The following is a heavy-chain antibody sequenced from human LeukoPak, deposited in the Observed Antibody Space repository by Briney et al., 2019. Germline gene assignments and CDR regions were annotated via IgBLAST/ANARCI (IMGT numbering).Heavy chain of an antibody. CDR3: ARPYETGIDY. D-gene: IGHD3-3*01. V-gene: IGHV1-2*06. Sequence: ASVKVSCKASGYTSTGYYMHWVRQAPGQGLEWMGRINPNSGGTNYAQKFQGRVTMTRDTSISTACMELSRLRSDDTAVYYCARPYETGIDYWGQGTLVTVSS. J-gene: IGHJ4*02. CDR1: GYTSTGYY. CDR2: INPNSGGT.